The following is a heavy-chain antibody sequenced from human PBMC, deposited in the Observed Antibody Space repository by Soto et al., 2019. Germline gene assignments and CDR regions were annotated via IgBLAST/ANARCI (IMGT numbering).Heavy chain of an antibody. CDR3: ARATSPGGMDV. CDR2: IRRGGDYT. V-gene: IGHV3-21*01. J-gene: IGHJ6*02. Sequence: EVQLVESGGGLVMPGGSLRLSCIASGFSFSTYSMNWVRQAPGKGLEWVASIRRGGDYTYYADSLKGRFTISRDNAKNTLSRQMISVRAEDAAEYYCARATSPGGMDVWGQGTTVTVSS. CDR1: GFSFSTYS. D-gene: IGHD1-1*01.